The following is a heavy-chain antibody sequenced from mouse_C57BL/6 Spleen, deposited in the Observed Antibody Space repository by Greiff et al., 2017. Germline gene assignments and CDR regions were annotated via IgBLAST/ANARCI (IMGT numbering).Heavy chain of an antibody. CDR3: AREPGHRNFDY. V-gene: IGHV5-4*01. Sequence: DVMLVESGGGLVKPGGSLNLSCAASGFTFSSYAMSWVRQTPEKRLEWVATISDGGSYTYYPDNVKGRFTISRDNAKNNLYLQMSHLKSEDTAMYYCAREPGHRNFDYWGQGTTLTVSS. CDR1: GFTFSSYA. J-gene: IGHJ2*01. CDR2: ISDGGSYT.